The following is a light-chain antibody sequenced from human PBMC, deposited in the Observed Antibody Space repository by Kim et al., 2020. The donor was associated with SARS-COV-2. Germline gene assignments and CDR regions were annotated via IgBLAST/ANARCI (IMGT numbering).Light chain of an antibody. CDR1: QSIGSW. Sequence: ASVGYRVTITCRASQSIGSWLDWYQQKPGKAPKLLIYAASSLQSGAPSRFSGGGSGTDFTLTISSLQSEDFATYYCLQPNSTPLTFGPGTRPNIK. CDR2: AAS. J-gene: IGKJ5*01. V-gene: IGKV1-12*01. CDR3: LQPNSTPLT.